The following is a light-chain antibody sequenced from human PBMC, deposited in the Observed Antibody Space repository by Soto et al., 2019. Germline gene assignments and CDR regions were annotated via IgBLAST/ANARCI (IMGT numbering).Light chain of an antibody. CDR2: GAS. CDR1: HSVRSS. J-gene: IGKJ1*01. CDR3: QQYNEWPET. V-gene: IGKV3-15*01. Sequence: EIVFAPSPGTLSLSPGERATLSCRASHSVRSSLAWYQQKPGQAPRLLIHGASPRATGIPGRFSGSGSGTEFTLIISSLQSEDFAVYYCQQYNEWPETFGHGTKVDIK.